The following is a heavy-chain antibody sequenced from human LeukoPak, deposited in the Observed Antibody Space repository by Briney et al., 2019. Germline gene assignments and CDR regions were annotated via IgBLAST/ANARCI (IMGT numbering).Heavy chain of an antibody. V-gene: IGHV3-23*01. CDR3: AKDQEVTTWGPGSFDY. Sequence: GGSLRLSCAASGFTFSSYAMSWVRQAPGKGLEWVSAISGSGGSTYYADSVKGRFTISRDNSKNTLYLQMNSLRAEDTAVYYCAKDQEVTTWGPGSFDYWGQGTLVTVSS. D-gene: IGHD4-17*01. CDR1: GFTFSSYA. CDR2: ISGSGGST. J-gene: IGHJ4*02.